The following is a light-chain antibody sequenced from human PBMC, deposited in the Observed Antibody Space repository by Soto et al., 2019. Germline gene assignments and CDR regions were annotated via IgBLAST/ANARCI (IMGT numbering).Light chain of an antibody. CDR1: SSNIGTNA. CDR2: SND. Sequence: QSSLTHAPSSSGAPGQTIIISCSGSSSNIGTNAVYWYQQLPGSAPTLLVHSNDQRPFGVPHRFSGSRSGTSASLAVSGLRSEDEADYYCSAWDDALAAYVFGTGTKVTVL. J-gene: IGLJ1*01. V-gene: IGLV1-47*02. CDR3: SAWDDALAAYV.